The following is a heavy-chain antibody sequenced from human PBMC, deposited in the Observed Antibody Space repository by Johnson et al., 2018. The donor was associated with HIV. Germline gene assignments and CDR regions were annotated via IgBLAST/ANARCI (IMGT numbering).Heavy chain of an antibody. CDR1: GFTFSSYW. D-gene: IGHD4-17*01. Sequence: VQLVESGGGVVQPGRSLRLSCAASGFTFSSYWMNWVRQAPGKGLEWVANIKQDGSERYYVDSVKGRFTISRDNAEKSLYLQMNSLRAEDTALYYCARDSTPWGGDYVGYAFDIWGRGTMVTVSS. J-gene: IGHJ3*02. CDR3: ARDSTPWGGDYVGYAFDI. V-gene: IGHV3-7*01. CDR2: IKQDGSER.